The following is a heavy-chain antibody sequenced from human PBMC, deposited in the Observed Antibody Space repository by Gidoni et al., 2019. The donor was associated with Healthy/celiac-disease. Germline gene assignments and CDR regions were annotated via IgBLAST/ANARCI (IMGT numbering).Heavy chain of an antibody. V-gene: IGHV4-34*01. CDR1: GGSFSGYY. D-gene: IGHD1-1*01. J-gene: IGHJ3*02. CDR2: INHSGST. Sequence: QVQLQQWGAGLLKPSETLSLTCAVYGGSFSGYYWSWIRQPPGKGLEWIVEINHSGSTNSNPSLKSRVTISVDTSKNQFSLKRSSGTAADTAVYDCARASAARWKACDIWGQGTMVTVSS. CDR3: ARASAARWKACDI.